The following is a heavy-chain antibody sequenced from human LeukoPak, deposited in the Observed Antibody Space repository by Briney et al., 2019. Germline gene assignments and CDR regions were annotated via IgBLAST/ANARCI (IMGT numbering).Heavy chain of an antibody. J-gene: IGHJ4*02. CDR2: IKQDGSEE. Sequence: GSLRLSCAASGFIFKSYWMSWVRQAPGKGLEWVANIKQDGSEENYVDSVRGRFTISRDNAKNSLYLQMNSLRAEDTAVYYCARDHAYYFDYWGQGTLVTVSS. V-gene: IGHV3-7*01. CDR1: GFIFKSYW. CDR3: ARDHAYYFDY.